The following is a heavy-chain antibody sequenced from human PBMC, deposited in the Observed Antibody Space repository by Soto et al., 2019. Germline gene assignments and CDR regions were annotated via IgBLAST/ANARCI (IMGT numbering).Heavy chain of an antibody. V-gene: IGHV1-3*01. J-gene: IGHJ4*02. D-gene: IGHD5-12*01. CDR3: AHSQRGPRDF. CDR1: GYTFTSYA. CDR2: INAGNGNT. Sequence: ASVKVSCKASGYTFTSYAMHWVRQAPGQRLEWMGWINAGNGNTKYSQKFQGRVTITRDTSASTAYMELSNMDPMDTATYFCAHSQRGPRDFWGPGILVTVSS.